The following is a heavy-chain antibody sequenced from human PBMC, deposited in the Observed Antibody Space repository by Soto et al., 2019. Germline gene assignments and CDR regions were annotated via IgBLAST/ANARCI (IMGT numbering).Heavy chain of an antibody. CDR1: GYTFTSYY. CDR3: AANSDYYDSSGYLLDY. J-gene: IGHJ4*02. Sequence: GASVKVSCKASGYTFTSYYMHWVRQAPGQGLEWMGIINPSGGSTSYAQKFQGRVTMTRDTSTSTVYMELSSLRSEDTAVYYCAANSDYYDSSGYLLDYWGQGTLVTVSS. D-gene: IGHD3-22*01. CDR2: INPSGGST. V-gene: IGHV1-46*01.